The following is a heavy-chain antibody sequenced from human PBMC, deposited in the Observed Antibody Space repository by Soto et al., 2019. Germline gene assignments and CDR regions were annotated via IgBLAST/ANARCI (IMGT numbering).Heavy chain of an antibody. V-gene: IGHV1-69*08. D-gene: IGHD3-22*01. CDR2: IIPILGIA. Sequence: QVQLVQSGAEVKKPGSSVKVSCKASGGTFSSYTISWVRQAPGQGLEWMGRIIPILGIANYAQKFQGRVTITADKSTSTAYMKLSSLRSEDTAVYYCARDPYYYDSSGYTQPYYYGMDVWGQGTTVTVSS. CDR3: ARDPYYYDSSGYTQPYYYGMDV. CDR1: GGTFSSYT. J-gene: IGHJ6*02.